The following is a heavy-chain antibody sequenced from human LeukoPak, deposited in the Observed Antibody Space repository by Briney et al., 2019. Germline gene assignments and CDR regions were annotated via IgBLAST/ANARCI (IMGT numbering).Heavy chain of an antibody. D-gene: IGHD6-13*01. CDR1: GGTFSSYA. CDR3: ARDSSGLLLRYSSSRYYYYMDV. Sequence: SVKVSCKASGGTFSSYAISWVRQAPGQGLEWMGGIIPIFGTANYAQKFQGRVTITADKSTSTAYMELSSLRSEDTAVYYCARDSSGLLLRYSSSRYYYYMDVWGKGTTVTVSS. V-gene: IGHV1-69*06. J-gene: IGHJ6*03. CDR2: IIPIFGTA.